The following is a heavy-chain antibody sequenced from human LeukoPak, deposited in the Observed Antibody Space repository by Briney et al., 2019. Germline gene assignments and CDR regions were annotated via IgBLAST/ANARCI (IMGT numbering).Heavy chain of an antibody. Sequence: GSLRLSCAASGFTFSSYAMSWIRQPPGKGLEYIGYIYYSGSTNYNPSLKSRVTMSLDTSKNQFSLKLSSVTAADTAVYYCAREEVPHGFDIWGQGTMVTVSS. V-gene: IGHV4-59*01. CDR3: AREEVPHGFDI. CDR1: GFTFSSYA. CDR2: IYYSGST. J-gene: IGHJ3*02.